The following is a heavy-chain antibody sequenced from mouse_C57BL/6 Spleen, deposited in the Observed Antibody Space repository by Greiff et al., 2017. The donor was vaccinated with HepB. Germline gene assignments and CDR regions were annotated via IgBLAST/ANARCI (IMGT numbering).Heavy chain of an antibody. CDR1: GYTFTSYW. CDR3: AFYYDYDWFAY. V-gene: IGHV1-61*01. D-gene: IGHD2-4*01. J-gene: IGHJ3*01. Sequence: QVQLQQPGAELVRPGSSVKLSCKASGYTFTSYWMDWVKQRPGQGLEWIGNIYPSDSETHYNQKFKDKATLTVDKSSSTAYMQLSSLTSEDSAVYYCAFYYDYDWFAYWGQGTLVTVSA. CDR2: IYPSDSET.